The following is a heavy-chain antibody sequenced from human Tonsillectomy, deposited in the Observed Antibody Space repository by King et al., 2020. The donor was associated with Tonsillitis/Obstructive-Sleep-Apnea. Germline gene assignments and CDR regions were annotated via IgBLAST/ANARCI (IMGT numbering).Heavy chain of an antibody. CDR2: MDPSGSYT. Sequence: EFQLVQSGAEVKKPGESLRISCKGSGYSFTSYWISWVRQMPGKGLEWMGRMDPSGSYTNYRPTFQGHVTISADKSISTAYLKWSSLKASDTAMYYCARLDMTTYNWFDPWGQGTLVTVSS. CDR3: ARLDMTTYNWFDP. V-gene: IGHV5-10-1*01. J-gene: IGHJ5*02. D-gene: IGHD3-22*01. CDR1: GYSFTSYW.